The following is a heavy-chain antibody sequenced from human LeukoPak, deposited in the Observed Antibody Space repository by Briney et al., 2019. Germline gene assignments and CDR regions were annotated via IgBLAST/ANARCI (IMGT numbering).Heavy chain of an antibody. D-gene: IGHD3-22*01. Sequence: SVKVSCKASGGTFSSYAISWVRQAPGQGLERVGRIIPIFGTANYAQKFQGRVTITTDESTSTAYMELSSLRSEDTAVYYCARGRTYYYDSSGYGAFDIWGQGTMVTVSS. V-gene: IGHV1-69*05. CDR1: GGTFSSYA. J-gene: IGHJ3*02. CDR2: IIPIFGTA. CDR3: ARGRTYYYDSSGYGAFDI.